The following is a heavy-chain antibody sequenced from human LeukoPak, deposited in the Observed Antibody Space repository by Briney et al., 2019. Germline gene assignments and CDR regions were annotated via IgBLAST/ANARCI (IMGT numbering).Heavy chain of an antibody. CDR1: GFTFSSYS. D-gene: IGHD4-17*01. CDR2: ISSSSSTI. CDR3: ARVANGDYEKLFDY. Sequence: GGSLRLSCAASGFTFSSYSMNWVRQAPGKGLEWVSYISSSSSTIYYADSVKGRFTISRDNAKNSLYLQMNSLRAEDTAVYYCARVANGDYEKLFDYWGQGTLVTVSS. J-gene: IGHJ4*02. V-gene: IGHV3-48*01.